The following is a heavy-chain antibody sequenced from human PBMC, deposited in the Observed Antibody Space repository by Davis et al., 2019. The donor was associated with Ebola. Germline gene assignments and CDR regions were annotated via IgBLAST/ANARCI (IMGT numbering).Heavy chain of an antibody. D-gene: IGHD1-1*01. Sequence: AASVKVSCKASGYSFTDDGISWVRQAPGQGLEWMGWISTYYGNTNYAQKVQGRITMTTETSTSTAYMELRSLRSDDTARYYCARDVRGITGPSEYWGQGTLVTVSS. CDR1: GYSFTDDG. J-gene: IGHJ4*02. V-gene: IGHV1-18*01. CDR2: ISTYYGNT. CDR3: ARDVRGITGPSEY.